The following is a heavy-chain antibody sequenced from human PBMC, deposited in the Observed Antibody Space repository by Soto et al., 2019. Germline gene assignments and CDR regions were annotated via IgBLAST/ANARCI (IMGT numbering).Heavy chain of an antibody. J-gene: IGHJ6*02. V-gene: IGHV3-23*01. CDR3: TQVLYYDILTGYRTKYYYYGMDV. Sequence: SLRLSCEASGFTYTDYAMSWVRQAPGKGLEWVSTISGSAITTYYADSVKGRFTITRDNSKNTVYLEMNSLRAEDTAVYYCTQVLYYDILTGYRTKYYYYGMDVWGQGTTVTVSS. D-gene: IGHD3-9*01. CDR1: GFTYTDYA. CDR2: ISGSAITT.